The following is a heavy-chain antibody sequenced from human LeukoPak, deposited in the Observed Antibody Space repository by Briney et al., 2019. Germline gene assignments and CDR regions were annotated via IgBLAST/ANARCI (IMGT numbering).Heavy chain of an antibody. CDR2: IYSGGST. J-gene: IGHJ4*02. CDR1: GFTVSSNY. D-gene: IGHD3-22*01. Sequence: GGPLRLSCAASGFTVSSNYMSWVRQAPGKGLEWVSVIYSGGSTYYADSVKGRFTISRDNSKNTLYLQMNSLRAEDTAVYYCARYGSGYYLDYWGQGTLVTVSS. V-gene: IGHV3-66*01. CDR3: ARYGSGYYLDY.